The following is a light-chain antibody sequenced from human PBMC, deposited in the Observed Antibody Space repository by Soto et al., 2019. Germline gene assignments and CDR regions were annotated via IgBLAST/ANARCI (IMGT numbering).Light chain of an antibody. J-gene: IGKJ1*01. Sequence: VMTPSASTLSVSPVERATLSCRASQSVSSNLAWYQQKPGQAPRLLIYGASNRATGIPDRFSGSGSGTDFTLTISRLEPEDFAVYYCQQYGSSGTFGQGTKVDIK. V-gene: IGKV3-20*01. CDR3: QQYGSSGT. CDR2: GAS. CDR1: QSVSSN.